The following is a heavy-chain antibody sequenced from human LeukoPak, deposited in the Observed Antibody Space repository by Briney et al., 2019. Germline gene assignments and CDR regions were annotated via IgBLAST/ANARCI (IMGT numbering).Heavy chain of an antibody. J-gene: IGHJ4*02. V-gene: IGHV3-15*01. Sequence: PGGSLRLSCAASGFISTNAWMNWVRQAPGKGLEWVGRIKSKTDGGTTDYAAPVKGRFTVSRDDSKKMLYLQMNSLKTEDTGVYYCTSSSSDWGQGTLVTVSS. CDR2: IKSKTDGGTT. CDR3: TSSSSD. CDR1: GFISTNAW. D-gene: IGHD6-19*01.